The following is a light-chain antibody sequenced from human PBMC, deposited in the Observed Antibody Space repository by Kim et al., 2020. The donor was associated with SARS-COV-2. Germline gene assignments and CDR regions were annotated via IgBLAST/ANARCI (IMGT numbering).Light chain of an antibody. CDR3: AAWDDSLSGYV. CDR1: SSNIGSNY. J-gene: IGLJ1*01. Sequence: QRVTITCSGSSSNIGSNYVYWYQQLPGKAPKLLIYRNNQRPSGVPDRFSGSRSGTSASLAISGPRAEDEADYYCAAWDDSLSGYVFGTGTKVTVL. CDR2: RNN. V-gene: IGLV1-47*01.